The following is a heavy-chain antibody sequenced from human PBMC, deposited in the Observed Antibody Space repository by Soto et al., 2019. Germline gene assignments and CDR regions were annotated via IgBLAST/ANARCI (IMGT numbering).Heavy chain of an antibody. Sequence: SETLSLTCAVSGGSISSSNWWSWVREPPGKGPEWIGEIYHSGSTNYNPSLKSRVTISVDKSKNQFSLKLSSVTAADTAVYYCARDGQTGIYCSSTSCPEDYYGMDVWGQGTTVTVSS. CDR1: GGSISSSNW. CDR3: ARDGQTGIYCSSTSCPEDYYGMDV. V-gene: IGHV4-4*02. J-gene: IGHJ6*02. D-gene: IGHD2-2*01. CDR2: IYHSGST.